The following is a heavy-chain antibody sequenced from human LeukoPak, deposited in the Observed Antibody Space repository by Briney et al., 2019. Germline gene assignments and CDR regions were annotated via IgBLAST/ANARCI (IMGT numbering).Heavy chain of an antibody. CDR3: ARADVVFYTLERRPGGPLGY. CDR1: GYTFTSYD. Sequence: GASVKVSCKASGYTFTSYDINWVRQAPGQGLEWMGWISAYNGNTNYAQKLQGRVTMTTDTSTSTAYMELRSLRSDDTAVYYCARADVVFYTLERRPGGPLGYWGQGTLVTVSS. V-gene: IGHV1-18*01. D-gene: IGHD1-1*01. CDR2: ISAYNGNT. J-gene: IGHJ4*02.